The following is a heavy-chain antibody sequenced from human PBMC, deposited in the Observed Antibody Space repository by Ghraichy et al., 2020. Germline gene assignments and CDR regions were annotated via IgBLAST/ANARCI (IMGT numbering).Heavy chain of an antibody. CDR2: IYYSGST. V-gene: IGHV4-59*01. CDR1: GGSISSYY. J-gene: IGHJ6*02. CDR3: ARSITMVRGAPYYYYGMDV. Sequence: SETLSLTCTVSGGSISSYYWSWIRQPPGKGLEWIGYIYYSGSTNYNPSLKSRVTISVDTSKNQFSLKLGSVTAADTAVYYCARSITMVRGAPYYYYGMDVWGQGTTVTVSS. D-gene: IGHD3-10*01.